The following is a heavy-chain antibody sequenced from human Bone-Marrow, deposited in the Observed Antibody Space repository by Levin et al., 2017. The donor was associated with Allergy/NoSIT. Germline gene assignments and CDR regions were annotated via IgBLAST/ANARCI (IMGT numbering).Heavy chain of an antibody. CDR1: GFTFSSYW. D-gene: IGHD2-2*01. Sequence: GESLKISCAASGFTFSSYWMHWVRQAPGKGLVWVSRIISDGSSTSYADSVKGRFTISRDNVKKTLYLQMNSLGVEDTAVYYCARGAGPAAPAGGYWGQGTLVTVSS. V-gene: IGHV3-74*01. CDR2: IISDGSST. CDR3: ARGAGPAAPAGGY. J-gene: IGHJ4*02.